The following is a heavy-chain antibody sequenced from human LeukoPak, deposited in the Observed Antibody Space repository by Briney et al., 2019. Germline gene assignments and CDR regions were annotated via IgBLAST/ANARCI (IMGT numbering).Heavy chain of an antibody. Sequence: SETLSLTCAVYGGSFSGYYWSWIRQPPGKGLEWIGEINHSGSTNYNPSLKSRVTISVDTSKNQFSLKLSSVTAADMAVYYCARRGTTVTFFDYWGQGTLVTVSS. D-gene: IGHD4-17*01. CDR3: ARRGTTVTFFDY. V-gene: IGHV4-34*01. CDR2: INHSGST. J-gene: IGHJ4*02. CDR1: GGSFSGYY.